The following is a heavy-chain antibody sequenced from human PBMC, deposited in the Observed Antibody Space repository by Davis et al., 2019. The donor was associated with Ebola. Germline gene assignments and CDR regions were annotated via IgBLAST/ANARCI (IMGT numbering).Heavy chain of an antibody. CDR3: ARGRPFDY. V-gene: IGHV3-30*03. J-gene: IGHJ4*02. CDR2: ISYDGSNK. Sequence: GESLKISCAASGFTFSSYGMHWVRQAPGKGLEWVAVISYDGSNKYYADSVKGRFTISRDNSKNTLYLQMNSLRAEDTAVYYCARGRPFDYWGQGTLVTVSS. CDR1: GFTFSSYG.